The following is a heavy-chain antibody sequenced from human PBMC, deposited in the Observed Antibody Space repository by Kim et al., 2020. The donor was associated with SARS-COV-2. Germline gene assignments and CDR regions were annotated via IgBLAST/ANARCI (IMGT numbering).Heavy chain of an antibody. Sequence: GGSLRLSCTASGFTFNSYAMTWVRQAPGQGLQWVSSVSGGGDRRFYAQSLKGRFAISRDNSKKVLYLQMNSLTAGDTAQYYCVKDRYNYGHPSIHLAMDVWGQGIMVTVSS. D-gene: IGHD3-10*01. J-gene: IGHJ6*01. CDR2: VSGGGDRR. CDR3: VKDRYNYGHPSIHLAMDV. CDR1: GFTFNSYA. V-gene: IGHV3-23*01.